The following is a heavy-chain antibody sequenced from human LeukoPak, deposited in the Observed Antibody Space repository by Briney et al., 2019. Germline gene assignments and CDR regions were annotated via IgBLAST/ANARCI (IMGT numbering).Heavy chain of an antibody. CDR2: IRPDGSDK. D-gene: IGHD2-2*01. J-gene: IGHJ4*02. CDR3: SGRDSSRNPWAY. V-gene: IGHV3-7*01. Sequence: GGSLRLSCAASGFTFNAFWMNWVRLAPGRGLEWLANIRPDGSDKYYVDSVRGRFTISRDNGKNLVYLEMNSLRVEDTAVYYCSGRDSSRNPWAYWGQGTMVSVSS. CDR1: GFTFNAFW.